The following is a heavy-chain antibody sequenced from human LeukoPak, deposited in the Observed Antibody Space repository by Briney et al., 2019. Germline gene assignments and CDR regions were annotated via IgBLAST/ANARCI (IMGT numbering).Heavy chain of an antibody. CDR3: ARGSYGFGD. D-gene: IGHD3-16*01. V-gene: IGHV3-74*01. Sequence: GGSLRLSCAASGFXFSSYWMHWVRQAPGKGLVWVSRINSDGTSTSYADSVKGRFTISRDNAKNTLYMQMNSLRAEDTAVYYCARGSYGFGDWGQGTLVTVSS. CDR1: GFXFSSYW. CDR2: INSDGTST. J-gene: IGHJ4*02.